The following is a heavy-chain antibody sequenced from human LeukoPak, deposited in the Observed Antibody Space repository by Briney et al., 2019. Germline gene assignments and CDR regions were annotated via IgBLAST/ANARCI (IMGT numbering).Heavy chain of an antibody. V-gene: IGHV3-30*18. CDR3: AKELIRGLPDY. J-gene: IGHJ4*02. CDR1: GFTFSSYG. Sequence: GGSLRLSCAASGFTFSSYGMHWVRQAPGKGLEWMTVISYDGSNKYYADSVKGRLTISRDNSKNTIYLHMDSLRVEDTAVYYCAKELIRGLPDYWGQGTLVTVPS. CDR2: ISYDGSNK. D-gene: IGHD2-21*02.